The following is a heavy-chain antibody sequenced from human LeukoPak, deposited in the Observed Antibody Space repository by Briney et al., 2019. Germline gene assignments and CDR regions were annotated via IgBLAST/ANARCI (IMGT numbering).Heavy chain of an antibody. D-gene: IGHD3-16*02. V-gene: IGHV3-23*01. J-gene: IGHJ3*02. CDR3: AEDGPYDYVWGSYRPFTFDI. Sequence: GGSLRLSCAASGFTFSSYAMSWVRQAPGKGLEWVSAISGSGGSTYYADSVKGRFTISRDNSKNTLYLQMNSLRAEDTAVYYCAEDGPYDYVWGSYRPFTFDIWGQGTMVTVSS. CDR2: ISGSGGST. CDR1: GFTFSSYA.